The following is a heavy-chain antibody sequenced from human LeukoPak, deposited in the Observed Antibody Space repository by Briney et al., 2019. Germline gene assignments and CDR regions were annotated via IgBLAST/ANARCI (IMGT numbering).Heavy chain of an antibody. Sequence: ASMKVSCKASGYTFTSYGISWVRQAPGQGLEWMGWISAYNGNTNYAQKLQGRVTMTTDTSTSTAYMELRSLRSDDTAVYYCARKGREGSGYWYYFDYWGQGTLVTVSS. V-gene: IGHV1-18*01. CDR1: GYTFTSYG. CDR3: ARKGREGSGYWYYFDY. J-gene: IGHJ4*02. CDR2: ISAYNGNT. D-gene: IGHD3-22*01.